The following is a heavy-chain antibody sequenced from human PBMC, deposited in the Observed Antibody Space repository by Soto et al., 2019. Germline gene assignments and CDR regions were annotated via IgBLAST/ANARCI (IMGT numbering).Heavy chain of an antibody. D-gene: IGHD3-10*01. CDR3: AKAFFGVGGPDY. Sequence: GGSLRLSCAASGFTFSTYDMHWVRQAPGKGLEWVAVIWYDGSKKYYADSVKGRFTISRDNSKNTLYVQMNSLRAEDTAVYYWAKAFFGVGGPDYWARGTRVPVSS. V-gene: IGHV3-33*06. J-gene: IGHJ4*02. CDR2: IWYDGSKK. CDR1: GFTFSTYD.